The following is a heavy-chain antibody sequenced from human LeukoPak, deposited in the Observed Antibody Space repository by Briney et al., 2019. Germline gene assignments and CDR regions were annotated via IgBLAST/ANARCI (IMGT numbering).Heavy chain of an antibody. V-gene: IGHV4-34*01. Sequence: SETLSLTCAVYGGSFSGYYWSWIRQPPGKGLEWIGEINHSGSTNYNPSLKSRVTISVDTSKNQFSLKLSSVTAADTAVYYCARNEALPHGMDVWGQGTTVTVSS. CDR2: INHSGST. CDR3: ARNEALPHGMDV. CDR1: GGSFSGYY. J-gene: IGHJ6*02.